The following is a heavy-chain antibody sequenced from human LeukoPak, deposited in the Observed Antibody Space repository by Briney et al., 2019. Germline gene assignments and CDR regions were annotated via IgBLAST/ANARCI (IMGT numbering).Heavy chain of an antibody. D-gene: IGHD1-14*01. CDR2: IYYSGST. CDR1: GGSISSYY. CDR3: ARLVGGTDREFGL. Sequence: SETLSLTCTVSGGSISSYYWSWIRQPPGKGLEWIGYIYYSGSTDYNPSLKSRVTISVDTSKNQFSLKLSSVTAADTAVYYCARLVGGTDREFGLWGRGTLVTVSS. V-gene: IGHV4-59*08. J-gene: IGHJ2*01.